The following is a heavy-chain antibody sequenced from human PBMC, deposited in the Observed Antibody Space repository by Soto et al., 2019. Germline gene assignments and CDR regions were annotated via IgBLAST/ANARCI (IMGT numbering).Heavy chain of an antibody. J-gene: IGHJ6*02. Sequence: GESLKISCKGSGYSFTSYWTGWVRQMPGKGLEWMGIIYPGDSDTRYSPSFQGQVTISADKSISTAYLQWSSLKASDTAMYYCATGKGYCSGGSCYSLYYYGMDVWGQGTTVTVSS. V-gene: IGHV5-51*01. D-gene: IGHD2-15*01. CDR2: IYPGDSDT. CDR1: GYSFTSYW. CDR3: ATGKGYCSGGSCYSLYYYGMDV.